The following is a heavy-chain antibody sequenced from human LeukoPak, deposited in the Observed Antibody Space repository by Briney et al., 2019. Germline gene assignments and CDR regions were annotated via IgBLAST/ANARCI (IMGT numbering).Heavy chain of an antibody. J-gene: IGHJ3*02. CDR3: ARTYDAFDI. CDR1: GFTFSSYT. V-gene: IGHV3-30-3*01. Sequence: PGGSLRLSCAASGFTFSSYTMHWVRQAPGKGLEWVAVISYDGSNKYYADSVKGRFTISRDNAMNTLYLQMNSLRAEDTAVYYCARTYDAFDIWGQGTMVTVSS. CDR2: ISYDGSNK.